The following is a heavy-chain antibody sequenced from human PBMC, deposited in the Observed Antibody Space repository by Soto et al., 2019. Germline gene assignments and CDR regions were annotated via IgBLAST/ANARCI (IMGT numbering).Heavy chain of an antibody. CDR1: GGSISNVNYC. Sequence: QVQLQESGPGLVKPSETLSLTCTVSGGSISNVNYCWSWIRQSPDKGLEWIGQIYNGGTTYNNPSLQRRVTISVDTSKNQFLLWLRSVSAADTAVYYCARGRSGDKVHYWGQGTLVTVSS. CDR3: ARGRSGDKVHY. J-gene: IGHJ4*02. D-gene: IGHD7-27*01. CDR2: IYNGGTT. V-gene: IGHV4-30-4*01.